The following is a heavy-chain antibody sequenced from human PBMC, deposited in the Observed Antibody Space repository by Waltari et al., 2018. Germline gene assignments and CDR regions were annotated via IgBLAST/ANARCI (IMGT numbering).Heavy chain of an antibody. Sequence: EVQLVESGGGLVKPGGSLRLPCGPSGFRFSSYSMNWVRQAPGKGLEWVSSISSSTTYIHYADSVKGRFTISRDNAKNSLYLQMNSLRVEDTAVYYCVSGGWGFYFDYWGQGTVVTVSS. D-gene: IGHD7-27*01. CDR1: GFRFSSYS. CDR3: VSGGWGFYFDY. J-gene: IGHJ4*02. V-gene: IGHV3-21*01. CDR2: ISSSTTYI.